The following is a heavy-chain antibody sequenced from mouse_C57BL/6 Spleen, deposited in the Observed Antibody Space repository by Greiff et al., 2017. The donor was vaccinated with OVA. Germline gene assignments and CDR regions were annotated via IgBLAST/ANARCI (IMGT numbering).Heavy chain of an antibody. D-gene: IGHD4-1*02. CDR3: ARMAPTGTRWYFDV. Sequence: QVTLKESGPGILQPSQTLSLTCSFSGFSLSTFGMGVGWIRQPSGKGLEWLAHIWWDDAKYYNPALKSRLTISKDTSKNQVFLKIANVDTADTATDYGARMAPTGTRWYFDVWGTGTTVTVSS. CDR2: IWWDDAK. CDR1: GFSLSTFGMG. J-gene: IGHJ1*03. V-gene: IGHV8-8*01.